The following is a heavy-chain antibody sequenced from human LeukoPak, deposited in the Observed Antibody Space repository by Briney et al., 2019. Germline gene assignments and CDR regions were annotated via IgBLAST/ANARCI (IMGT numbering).Heavy chain of an antibody. D-gene: IGHD6-19*01. J-gene: IGHJ4*02. Sequence: GRSRSLAWAASGLTFDDYAMQSVRQAPGKGLEWVSGISWNSGSIGYADSVKGRFTISRNNAKNSLYLQMNSLRAEDMALYYCAKGYSSGWYLGPADYWGQGTLVTVSS. CDR1: GLTFDDYA. CDR2: ISWNSGSI. CDR3: AKGYSSGWYLGPADY. V-gene: IGHV3-9*03.